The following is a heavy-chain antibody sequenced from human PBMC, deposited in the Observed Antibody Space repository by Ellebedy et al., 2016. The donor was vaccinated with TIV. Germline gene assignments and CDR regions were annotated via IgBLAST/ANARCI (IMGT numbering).Heavy chain of an antibody. CDR3: AGSGYSDYVLSH. Sequence: PGGSLRLSCAASGFTSSSYAMHWVRQAPGKGLEWVAVISYDGSNKYYVDSVKGRFTISRDNSKNTLYLQMNSLRAEDTAVYYCAGSGYSDYVLSHWGQGTLVTVSS. CDR2: ISYDGSNK. CDR1: GFTSSSYA. J-gene: IGHJ4*02. V-gene: IGHV3-30*01. D-gene: IGHD5-12*01.